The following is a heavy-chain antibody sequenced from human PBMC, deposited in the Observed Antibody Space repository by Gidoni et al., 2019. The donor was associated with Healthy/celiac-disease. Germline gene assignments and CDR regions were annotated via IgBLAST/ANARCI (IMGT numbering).Heavy chain of an antibody. V-gene: IGHV3-15*01. Sequence: EVQLVESGGGLVKPGGSLRLSCAASGFTFSNAWMSWVRQAPGKGLEWVGRIKSKTDGGTTDYAAPVKGRFTISRDDSKNTLYLQMNSLKTEDTAVYYCTTEEGGSPHYDAFDIWGQGTMVTVSS. CDR3: TTEEGGSPHYDAFDI. CDR2: IKSKTDGGTT. CDR1: GFTFSNAW. J-gene: IGHJ3*02. D-gene: IGHD1-26*01.